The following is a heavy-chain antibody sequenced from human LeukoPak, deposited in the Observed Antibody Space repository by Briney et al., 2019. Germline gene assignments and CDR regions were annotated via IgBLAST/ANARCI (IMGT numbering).Heavy chain of an antibody. CDR2: IYYSGST. D-gene: IGHD6-6*01. CDR3: ARAGAARPTRVDY. J-gene: IGHJ4*02. Sequence: SQTLSLTCAVSGGSISSYYWSWIRQPPGKGLEWIGYIYYSGSTNYNPSLKSRVTISVDTSKNQFSLKLSSVTAADTAAYYCARAGAARPTRVDYWGQGTLVTVSS. CDR1: GGSISSYY. V-gene: IGHV4-59*01.